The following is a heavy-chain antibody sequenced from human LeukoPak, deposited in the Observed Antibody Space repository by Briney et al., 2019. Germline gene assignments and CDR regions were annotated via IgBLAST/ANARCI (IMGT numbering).Heavy chain of an antibody. CDR3: AREGVVVTAFYYYYGMDV. V-gene: IGHV1-69*13. D-gene: IGHD2-21*02. J-gene: IGHJ6*02. CDR2: IIPIFGTA. CDR1: GGTFSSYA. Sequence: ASVTVSFKASGGTFSSYAISWVRQAPGQGLEWMGGIIPIFGTANYAQKFQGRVTITADESTSTAYMELSSLRSEDTAVYYCAREGVVVTAFYYYYGMDVWGQGTTVTVSS.